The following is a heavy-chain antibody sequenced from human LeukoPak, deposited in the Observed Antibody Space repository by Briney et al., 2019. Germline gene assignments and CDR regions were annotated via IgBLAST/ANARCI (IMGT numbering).Heavy chain of an antibody. CDR3: AKGDVDTAMVRGY. V-gene: IGHV3-30*18. D-gene: IGHD5-18*01. Sequence: GGSLRLSCAASGFTFSSYGMHWVRQAPGEGLEWVAVISYDGSNKYYADSVKGRFTISRDNSKNTLYLQMNSLRAEDTAVYYCAKGDVDTAMVRGYWGQGTLVTVSS. J-gene: IGHJ4*02. CDR1: GFTFSSYG. CDR2: ISYDGSNK.